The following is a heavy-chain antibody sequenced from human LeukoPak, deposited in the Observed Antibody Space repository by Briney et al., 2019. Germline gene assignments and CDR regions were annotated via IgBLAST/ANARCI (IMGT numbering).Heavy chain of an antibody. CDR1: GFTFSDYN. CDR2: ITNGGSTI. CDR3: ARSIGLTGGGVDV. V-gene: IGHV3-11*01. J-gene: IGHJ6*02. D-gene: IGHD3-9*01. Sequence: GGSLRLSCAASGFTFSDYNMNWVRQAPGKGLEWVSYITNGGSTIHHADSVKGRFTISSDNAKKTLYLQMNSLRAEDTAVYYCARSIGLTGGGVDVWGQGTTVTVSS.